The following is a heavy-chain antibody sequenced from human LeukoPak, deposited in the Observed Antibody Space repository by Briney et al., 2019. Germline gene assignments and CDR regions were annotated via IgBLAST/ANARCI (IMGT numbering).Heavy chain of an antibody. D-gene: IGHD3-10*01. J-gene: IGHJ5*02. CDR2: IYYSGST. Sequence: PSETLSLTCTVSGGSISSYYWSWIRQPPGKGLEWIGYIYYSGSTNYNPSLKSRVTISVDTSKNQFSPKLSSVTAADTAVYYCASMVRGVIKGVWFDPWGQGTLVTVSS. CDR1: GGSISSYY. CDR3: ASMVRGVIKGVWFDP. V-gene: IGHV4-59*01.